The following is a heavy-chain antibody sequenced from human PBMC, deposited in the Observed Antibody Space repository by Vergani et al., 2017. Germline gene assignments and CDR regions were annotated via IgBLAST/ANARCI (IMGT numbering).Heavy chain of an antibody. CDR2: IIPIFGTA. Sequence: QVQLVQSGAEVKKPGSSVKVSCKASGGTFSSYAISWVRQAPGQGLEWMGGIIPIFGTANYAQKFQGRVTITADESTSTAYMELSSLRSEDTAVYYCARVAGVLWELLREDWFDPWGQGTLVTVSS. V-gene: IGHV1-69*01. D-gene: IGHD1-26*01. CDR3: ARVAGVLWELLREDWFDP. CDR1: GGTFSSYA. J-gene: IGHJ5*02.